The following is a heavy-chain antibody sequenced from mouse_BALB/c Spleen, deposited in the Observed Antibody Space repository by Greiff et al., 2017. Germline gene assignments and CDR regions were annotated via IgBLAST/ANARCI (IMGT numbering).Heavy chain of an antibody. CDR1: GFTFSSYG. D-gene: IGHD4-1*01. J-gene: IGHJ1*01. V-gene: IGHV5-6-3*01. CDR2: INSNGGST. Sequence: EVQRVESGGGLVQPGGSLKLSCAASGFTFSSYGMSWVRQTPDKRLELVETINSNGGSTYYPDSVKGRFTISRDNAKNNLYLQMSSLKSEDTAMYYCARELGRYFDVWGEGTTVTVSS. CDR3: ARELGRYFDV.